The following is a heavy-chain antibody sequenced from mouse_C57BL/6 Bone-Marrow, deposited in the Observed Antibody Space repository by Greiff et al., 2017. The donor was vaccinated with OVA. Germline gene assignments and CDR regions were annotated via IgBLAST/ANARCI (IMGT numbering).Heavy chain of an antibody. CDR3: ARGGWDWYFDV. V-gene: IGHV5-16*01. CDR1: GFTFSDYY. J-gene: IGHJ1*03. CDR2: INYDGSST. Sequence: DVKLVESEGGLVQPGSSMKLSCTASGFTFSDYYMAWVRQVPEKGLEWVANINYDGSSTYYLDSLKSRFIISRDNAKNILYLQMSSLKSEDTATYYCARGGWDWYFDVWGTGTTVTGSS. D-gene: IGHD3-3*01.